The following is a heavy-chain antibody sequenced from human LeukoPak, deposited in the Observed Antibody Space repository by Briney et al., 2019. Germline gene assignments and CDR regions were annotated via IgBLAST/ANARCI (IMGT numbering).Heavy chain of an antibody. Sequence: HSGGSLRLSCAASGFTFSSYGMHWVRQVPGKGLEWVAVISYDGSNKYYADSVKGRFTISRDNSKNTLYLQMNSLRAEDTAVYYCAKTNMVRGVTGYYFDYWGQGTLVTVSS. V-gene: IGHV3-30*18. D-gene: IGHD3-10*01. J-gene: IGHJ4*02. CDR3: AKTNMVRGVTGYYFDY. CDR1: GFTFSSYG. CDR2: ISYDGSNK.